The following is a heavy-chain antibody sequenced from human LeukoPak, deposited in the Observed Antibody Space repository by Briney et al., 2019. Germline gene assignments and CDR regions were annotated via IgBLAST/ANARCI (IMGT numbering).Heavy chain of an antibody. V-gene: IGHV4-30-4*08. CDR3: AREIHDYGDYRTFDY. D-gene: IGHD4-17*01. CDR1: GGSISSGGYY. J-gene: IGHJ4*02. CDR2: IYYSGST. Sequence: MSSETLSLTCTVSGGSISSGGYYWSWIRQHPGKGLEWIGYIYYSGSTYYNPSLKSRVTISVDTSKNQFSLKLSSVTAADTAVYYCAREIHDYGDYRTFDYWGQGTLVTVSS.